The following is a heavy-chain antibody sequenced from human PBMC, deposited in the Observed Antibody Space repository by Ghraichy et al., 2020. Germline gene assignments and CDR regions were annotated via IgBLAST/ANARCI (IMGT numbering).Heavy chain of an antibody. V-gene: IGHV3-7*01. CDR2: ITKDGSEK. CDR3: ARDLGGGGYVDN. D-gene: IGHD3-16*01. J-gene: IGHJ4*02. Sequence: GGSLRLSCAASGFIFSGYRMNWVRQAPRKGPEWVANITKDGSEKYYVDSVKGRFTISRDNAKNSLHLQMNSLRAEDTAVYYCARDLGGGGYVDNWGQGALVTVSS. CDR1: GFIFSGYR.